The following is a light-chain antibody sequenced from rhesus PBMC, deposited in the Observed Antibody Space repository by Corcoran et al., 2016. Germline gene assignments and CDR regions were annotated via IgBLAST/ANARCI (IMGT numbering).Light chain of an antibody. CDR2: NTN. V-gene: IGLV7-71*01. CDR1: AGTVTSDNF. Sequence: QAVVTQEPSLTVSPGGTVTLTCASSAGTVTSDNFPHWFQQKPGQSPRGLIYNTNIKHSWTPARFSGSLAGDKAALTLSGALPEDEADYYCLLYYCRLYVFGSGTNLTVL. J-gene: IGLJ6*01. CDR3: LLYYCRLYV.